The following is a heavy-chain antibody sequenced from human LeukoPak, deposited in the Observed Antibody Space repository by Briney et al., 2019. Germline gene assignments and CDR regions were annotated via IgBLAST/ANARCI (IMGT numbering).Heavy chain of an antibody. J-gene: IGHJ4*02. CDR2: IYYSGST. D-gene: IGHD6-19*01. V-gene: IGHV4-59*01. CDR3: ARDGAAVAGREMFDY. CDR1: GGSISSYY. Sequence: SETLSLTCTVSGGSISSYYWSWIRQPPGKGLEWIGYIYYSGSTNYNPSLKSRATISVDTSKNQFSLKLSSVTAADTAVYYCARDGAAVAGREMFDYWGQGTLVTVSS.